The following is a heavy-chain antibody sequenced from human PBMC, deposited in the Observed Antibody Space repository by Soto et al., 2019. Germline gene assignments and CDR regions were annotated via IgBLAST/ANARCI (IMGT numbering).Heavy chain of an antibody. CDR3: ARAPYSNYVYNWFDP. CDR1: GGTFSSYA. J-gene: IGHJ5*02. D-gene: IGHD4-4*01. V-gene: IGHV1-69*13. Sequence: GASVKVSCKASGGTFSSYAISWVRQAPGQGLEWMGGIIPIFGTANYAQKFQGRVTITADESTSTAYMELSSLRSEDTAVYYCARAPYSNYVYNWFDPWGLGTLVTVSS. CDR2: IIPIFGTA.